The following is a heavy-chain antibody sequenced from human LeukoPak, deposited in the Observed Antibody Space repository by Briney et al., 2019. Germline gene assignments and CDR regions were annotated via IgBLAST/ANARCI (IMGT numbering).Heavy chain of an antibody. Sequence: ASVKVSCKASGGTFSSYAISWVRQAPGQGLEWMGRINPNSGGTNYAQKFQGRVTMTRDTSISTAHMEMSRLRSDDTAVYYCARKLGSSWSLSAGSYYFDYWGQGTLVTVSS. V-gene: IGHV1-2*06. J-gene: IGHJ4*02. CDR3: ARKLGSSWSLSAGSYYFDY. CDR2: INPNSGGT. D-gene: IGHD6-13*01. CDR1: GGTFSSYA.